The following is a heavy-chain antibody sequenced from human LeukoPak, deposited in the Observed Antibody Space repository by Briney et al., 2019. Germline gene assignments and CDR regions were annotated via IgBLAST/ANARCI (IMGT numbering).Heavy chain of an antibody. D-gene: IGHD2-2*01. CDR3: ARDPHTSNQPDY. CDR2: IYKSGSP. J-gene: IGHJ4*02. Sequence: TPSETLSLTCTVSGGSISSSSYYWGWIRQPPGKGLEWIGEIYKSGSPNYNPSLRSRVAISEDKFKNQFLLKLTSVTAADTAVYYCARDPHTSNQPDYWGQGTLVTVSS. V-gene: IGHV4-39*07. CDR1: GGSISSSSYY.